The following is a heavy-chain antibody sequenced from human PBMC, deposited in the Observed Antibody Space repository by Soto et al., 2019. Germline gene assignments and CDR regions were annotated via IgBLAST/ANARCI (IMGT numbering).Heavy chain of an antibody. CDR2: INPGNGDT. J-gene: IGHJ4*02. V-gene: IGHV1-3*01. Sequence: ASVKVSCKASGYTFTGYDMHWVRQAPGQRLEWMAWINPGNGDTKYSQNLQGRVTITRDTSANTVYMEVSSLTSEDTAVYYCARGPSSGSFDYWGQGTLVTVSS. CDR1: GYTFTGYD. D-gene: IGHD6-25*01. CDR3: ARGPSSGSFDY.